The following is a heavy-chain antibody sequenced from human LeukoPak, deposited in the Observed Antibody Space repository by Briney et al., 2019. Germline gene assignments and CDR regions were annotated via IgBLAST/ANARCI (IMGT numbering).Heavy chain of an antibody. Sequence: SEALSLTCGVSGGFISNHYWSWIRQSAGKGLEWIAHIYTTGTTIYNPSLTSRVTMSIDTSKNQFSLRLSSVTAADTAVYYCARIVAGKFYWGQGTRVTVSS. CDR1: GGFISNHY. D-gene: IGHD6-19*01. V-gene: IGHV4-4*07. CDR2: IYTTGTT. J-gene: IGHJ4*02. CDR3: ARIVAGKFY.